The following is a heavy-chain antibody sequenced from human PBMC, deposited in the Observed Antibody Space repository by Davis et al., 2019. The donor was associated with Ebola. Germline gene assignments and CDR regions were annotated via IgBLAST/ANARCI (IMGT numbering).Heavy chain of an antibody. J-gene: IGHJ6*02. V-gene: IGHV4-39*01. CDR3: ARGDSSSLYYYYGMDV. Sequence: GSLRLSCTVSGGSISSYYWGWIRQPPGKGLEWIGSIYYSGSTYYNPSLKSRVTISVDTSKNQFSLKLSSVTAADTAVYYCARGDSSSLYYYYGMDVWGQGTTVTVSS. CDR1: GGSISSYY. D-gene: IGHD6-13*01. CDR2: IYYSGST.